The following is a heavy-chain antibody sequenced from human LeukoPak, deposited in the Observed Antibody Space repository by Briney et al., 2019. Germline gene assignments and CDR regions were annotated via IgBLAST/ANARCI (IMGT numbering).Heavy chain of an antibody. D-gene: IGHD3-22*01. V-gene: IGHV3-21*01. CDR1: GFTFSSYS. J-gene: IGHJ4*02. CDR3: AREQLPYYYDSSGYLDY. Sequence: GGSLRLSCAASGFTFSSYSMNWVRQAPGKGLEWVSSISSSSSYIYYADSVKGRFTISRDNAKNSLYLQMNSLRAEDTAVYYCAREQLPYYYDSSGYLDYWGQGTLVTVSS. CDR2: ISSSSSYI.